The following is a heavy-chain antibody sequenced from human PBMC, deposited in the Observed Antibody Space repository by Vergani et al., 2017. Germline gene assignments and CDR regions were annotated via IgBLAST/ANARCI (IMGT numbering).Heavy chain of an antibody. D-gene: IGHD1-14*01. J-gene: IGHJ5*02. CDR1: GFTFNQYG. CDR2: TWYDGNNK. Sequence: QVQLVESGGGVVQPGRSLRLSCAASGFTFNQYGMHWVRQASGKGLEWVAVTWYDGNNKQYADSVKGRFTISRDNSKRTMYLQMNSLRDEDTGVYYCARDLRLLYNRFDPWGQGTLVTVSS. CDR3: ARDLRLLYNRFDP. V-gene: IGHV3-33*01.